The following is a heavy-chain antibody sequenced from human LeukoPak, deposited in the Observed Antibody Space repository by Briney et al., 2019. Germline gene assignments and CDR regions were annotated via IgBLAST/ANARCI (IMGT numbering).Heavy chain of an antibody. CDR3: ARDQMGFGVVIQFRYYYYGMDV. V-gene: IGHV3-21*01. J-gene: IGHJ6*02. Sequence: GGSLRLSCAASGFTFSSYSMNRVRQAPGKGLEWVSSISSSSSYIYYADSVKGRFTISRDNAKNSLYLQMNSLRAEDTAVYYCARDQMGFGVVIQFRYYYYGMDVWGQGTTVTVSS. CDR1: GFTFSSYS. CDR2: ISSSSSYI. D-gene: IGHD3-3*01.